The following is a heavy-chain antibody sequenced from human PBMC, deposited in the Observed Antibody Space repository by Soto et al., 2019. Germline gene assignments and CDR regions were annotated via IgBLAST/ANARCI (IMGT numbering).Heavy chain of an antibody. D-gene: IGHD1-26*01. V-gene: IGHV3-11*06. J-gene: IGHJ6*02. CDR1: GFTFSDYY. Sequence: QVQLVESGGGLVKPGGSLRLSCAASGFTFSDYYMSWIRQAPGKGLEWVSYISSSSSYTNYADSVKGRFTISRDNAKNSLYLQMNSQRAEDTAVYYCARSTTLEGYYYGMDVWGQGTTVTVSS. CDR2: ISSSSSYT. CDR3: ARSTTLEGYYYGMDV.